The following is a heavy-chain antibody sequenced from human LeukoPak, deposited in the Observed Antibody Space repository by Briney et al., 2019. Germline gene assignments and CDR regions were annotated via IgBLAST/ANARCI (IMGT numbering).Heavy chain of an antibody. CDR2: INPNSGGT. J-gene: IGHJ6*03. V-gene: IGHV1-2*02. D-gene: IGHD6-6*01. Sequence: ASVKVSCKASGYTFSQHYMHWVRQAPGQGLEWMGWINPNSGGTNYAQKFQGRVTMTRDTSISTAYMELSRLRSDDTAVYYCARDLGTEYSSSSYYYYMDVWGKGTTVTVSS. CDR1: GYTFSQHY. CDR3: ARDLGTEYSSSSYYYYMDV.